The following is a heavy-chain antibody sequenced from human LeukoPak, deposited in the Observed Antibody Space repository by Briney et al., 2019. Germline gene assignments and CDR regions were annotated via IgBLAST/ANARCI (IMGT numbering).Heavy chain of an antibody. CDR2: VSGSGGST. V-gene: IGHV3-23*01. Sequence: GGSLRLSCAASEFTFTSYAVSWVRQAPGKGLKCVSAVSGSGGSTYYADSVKGRFTVSRDNSKNTLYLLMNSLRADDTAIYYCAKDIGNYNWHFDFWGRGTLVTVSS. CDR3: AKDIGNYNWHFDF. CDR1: EFTFTSYA. D-gene: IGHD4-11*01. J-gene: IGHJ2*01.